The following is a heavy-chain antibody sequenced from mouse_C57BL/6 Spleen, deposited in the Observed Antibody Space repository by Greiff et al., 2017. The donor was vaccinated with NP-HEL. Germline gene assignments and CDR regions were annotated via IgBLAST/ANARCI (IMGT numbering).Heavy chain of an antibody. D-gene: IGHD3-2*02. V-gene: IGHV1-82*01. CDR2: IYPGDGDT. CDR1: GYAFSSSW. CDR3: AVHPDSSGYEYYAMDY. Sequence: QVQLQQSGPELVKPGASVKISCKASGYAFSSSWMNWVKQRPGKGLEWIGRIYPGDGDTNYNGKFKGKATLTADKSSSTAYMQLSSLTSEDSAVYFCAVHPDSSGYEYYAMDYWGQGTSVTVSS. J-gene: IGHJ4*01.